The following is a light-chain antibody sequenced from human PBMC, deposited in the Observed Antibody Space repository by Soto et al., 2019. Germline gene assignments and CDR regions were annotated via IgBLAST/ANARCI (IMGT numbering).Light chain of an antibody. Sequence: DIQMTQSPSSLSASVGDRVTITCQASQDITSYLNWYQHKPGKAPKLLIYDASILEAGVPPRFSGSGSGTDFTLTISSLQPADVATYYCQHCDYLPIFGPGTTVDF. CDR3: QHCDYLPI. CDR1: QDITSY. V-gene: IGKV1-33*01. J-gene: IGKJ3*01. CDR2: DAS.